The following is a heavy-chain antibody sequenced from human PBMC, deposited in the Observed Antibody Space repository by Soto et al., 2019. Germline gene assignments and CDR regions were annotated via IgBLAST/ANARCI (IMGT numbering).Heavy chain of an antibody. D-gene: IGHD4-17*01. J-gene: IGHJ4*02. CDR1: GFTFSSYA. V-gene: IGHV3-23*01. CDR3: ATSGYGDYVRFDY. Sequence: EVQLLESGGGLVQPGGSLRLSCAASGFTFSSYAMSWVRQAPGKGLEWVSAISGSGGSTYYADSVKGRFTISRDNSKNALYRQMNSLIAEDTAVYYCATSGYGDYVRFDYWGQRTLVTVYS. CDR2: ISGSGGST.